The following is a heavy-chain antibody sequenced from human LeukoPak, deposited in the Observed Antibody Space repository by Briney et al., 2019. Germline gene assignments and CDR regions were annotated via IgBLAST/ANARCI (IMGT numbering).Heavy chain of an antibody. J-gene: IGHJ4*02. D-gene: IGHD2-15*01. V-gene: IGHV4-59*08. Sequence: SETLSLTCTVSGGSISSYYWSWIRRPPGKGLEWIGYIYYSGSTYYNPSLKSRVTISVDTSKNQFSLKLSSVTAADTAVYYCARLLPGDYWGQGTLVTVSS. CDR1: GGSISSYY. CDR2: IYYSGST. CDR3: ARLLPGDY.